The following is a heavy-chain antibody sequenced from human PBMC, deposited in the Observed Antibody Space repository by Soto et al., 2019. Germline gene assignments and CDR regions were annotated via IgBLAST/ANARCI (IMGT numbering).Heavy chain of an antibody. J-gene: IGHJ4*02. CDR2: IGKSGYPI. CDR3: ARNLPAGNPMQFDY. V-gene: IGHV3-48*03. Sequence: QAGGSLRLSCAPSGFIFSDYEMNWVRQAPGKGLEWVSFIGKSGYPIYYTDSVRGRFTMSRDNAKYSLTLQMNSLRAEDTAVYSCARNLPAGNPMQFDYWGQGTLVTVSS. CDR1: GFIFSDYE. D-gene: IGHD6-13*01.